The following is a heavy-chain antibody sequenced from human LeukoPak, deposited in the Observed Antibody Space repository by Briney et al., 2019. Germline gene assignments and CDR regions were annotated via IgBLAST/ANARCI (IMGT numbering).Heavy chain of an antibody. CDR2: IYYSGST. V-gene: IGHV4-31*03. CDR3: AREPHGCGIAAADY. J-gene: IGHJ4*02. Sequence: SETLSLTCTVSGGSISSGGYYWSWIRQHPGKGLEWIGYIYYSGSTYYNPSLKSRVTIAVDTSKNQFSLKLSSVTAADTAVYYCAREPHGCGIAAADYWGQGTLVTVSS. D-gene: IGHD6-13*01. CDR1: GGSISSGGYY.